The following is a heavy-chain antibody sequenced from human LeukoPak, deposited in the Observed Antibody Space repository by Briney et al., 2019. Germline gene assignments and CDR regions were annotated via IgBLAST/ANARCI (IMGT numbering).Heavy chain of an antibody. V-gene: IGHV1-58*02. J-gene: IGHJ4*02. Sequence: SVKVSCKASGFTFTSSAMQWVRQAPGQRLEWIGWIVVGSGNTNYAQKFQDRVTITRDMSTNTAYLELSSLRSEDTAVYYCARDPVGAGDYVDYLGQGALATVSP. D-gene: IGHD3-10*01. CDR2: IVVGSGNT. CDR1: GFTFTSSA. CDR3: ARDPVGAGDYVDY.